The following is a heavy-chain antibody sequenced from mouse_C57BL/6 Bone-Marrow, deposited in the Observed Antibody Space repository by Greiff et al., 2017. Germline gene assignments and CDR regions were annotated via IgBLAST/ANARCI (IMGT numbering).Heavy chain of an antibody. V-gene: IGHV14-4*01. Sequence: EVQLQQSGAELVRPGASVKLSCTASGFNIKDDYMHWVKQRPEQGLEWIGWFDPENGDTEYASKFHGKATITADTSSNTAYLQLSSLTSEDTAVYYCTTYYYVFAYWGQGTLVTVSA. CDR2: FDPENGDT. J-gene: IGHJ3*01. CDR1: GFNIKDDY. CDR3: TTYYYVFAY. D-gene: IGHD1-1*01.